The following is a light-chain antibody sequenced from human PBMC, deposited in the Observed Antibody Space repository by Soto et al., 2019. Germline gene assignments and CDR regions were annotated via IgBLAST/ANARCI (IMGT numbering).Light chain of an antibody. CDR3: QQFNSDPPLT. CDR2: DAS. V-gene: IGKV1-13*02. CDR1: QGISSA. J-gene: IGKJ4*01. Sequence: AIQLTQSPSSLSASVGDRVTITCRASQGISSALAWYQQKPGKATKLLIYDASSLESGVPSRFSGSGSGTDFTLTISSLQPEYFATYYCQQFNSDPPLTFGGGTKVEIK.